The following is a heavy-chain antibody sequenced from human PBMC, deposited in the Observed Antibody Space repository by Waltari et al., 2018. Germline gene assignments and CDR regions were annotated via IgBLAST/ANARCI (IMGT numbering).Heavy chain of an antibody. D-gene: IGHD6-13*01. CDR2: ISYSGST. CDR1: GGSIRSSSYL. V-gene: IGHV4-39*01. CDR3: ARHQQLPSLDFDY. Sequence: QLQLQESGPRLVKPSETLSLPCTASGGSIRSSSYLWDWVRQPPGQGLEWIGSISYSGSTYYSPSLKSRVTMSVDTSKNQFSLKLTSVTAADTAVYYCARHQQLPSLDFDYWGQGTLVTVSS. J-gene: IGHJ4*02.